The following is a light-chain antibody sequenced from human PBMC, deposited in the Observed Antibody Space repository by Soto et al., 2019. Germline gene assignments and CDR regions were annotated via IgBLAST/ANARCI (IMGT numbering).Light chain of an antibody. J-gene: IGLJ2*01. CDR1: SGHSSYA. Sequence: QLVLTQSPSASASLGASVKLTCTLSSGHSSYAIAWHQQQPEKGPRYLMKLTSDGSHSKGDVIPDRFSGSSSGAERYLSIASLQSEAEADYYCQTWGTGIRVFGGGTKLTVL. V-gene: IGLV4-69*01. CDR3: QTWGTGIRV. CDR2: LTSDGSH.